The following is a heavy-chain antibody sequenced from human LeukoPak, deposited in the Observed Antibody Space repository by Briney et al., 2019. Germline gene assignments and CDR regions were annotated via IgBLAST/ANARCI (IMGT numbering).Heavy chain of an antibody. Sequence: ASVKVSRKASGYTFTSYSISWVRQAPGQGLEWMGWISAYNGNTNYAQKFQGRVTITADKSTSTAYMELSSLRSEDTAVYYCARASAPPDSSGYPGYWGQGTLVTVSS. V-gene: IGHV1-18*01. CDR3: ARASAPPDSSGYPGY. CDR2: ISAYNGNT. CDR1: GYTFTSYS. J-gene: IGHJ4*02. D-gene: IGHD3-22*01.